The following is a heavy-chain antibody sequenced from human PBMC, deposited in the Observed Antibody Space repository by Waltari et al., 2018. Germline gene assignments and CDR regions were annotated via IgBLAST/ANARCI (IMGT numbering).Heavy chain of an antibody. CDR2: IIPIFGTA. D-gene: IGHD1-1*01. V-gene: IGHV1-69*08. CDR1: GGTXSSXA. J-gene: IGHJ6*02. Sequence: QVXXVQXGAEVXXPGSSVKVSCXASGGTXSSXAXSXVRQXPGQGLEWMGRIIPIFGTANYAQKFQGRVTITADKSTSTAYMXXXXLRSXXTAVYXCAXXXTSHRAXYYXYGMXVXGQGTTXXXXS. CDR3: AXXXTSHRAXYYXYGMXV.